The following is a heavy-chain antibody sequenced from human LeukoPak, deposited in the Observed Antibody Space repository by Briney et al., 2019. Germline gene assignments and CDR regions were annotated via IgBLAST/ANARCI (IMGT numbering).Heavy chain of an antibody. J-gene: IGHJ4*02. CDR3: ARSPSRGESFDY. V-gene: IGHV4-59*01. D-gene: IGHD3-16*01. CDR1: VGSISSYY. Sequence: SETLFLTCTLSVGSISSYYWSCIRQPPGKGLEWIGYIYYSGSTNYNPSLKSRVTISVDTSKNQFSLKLSAVTAADTAVYYCARSPSRGESFDYWGQGTLVTVSS. CDR2: IYYSGST.